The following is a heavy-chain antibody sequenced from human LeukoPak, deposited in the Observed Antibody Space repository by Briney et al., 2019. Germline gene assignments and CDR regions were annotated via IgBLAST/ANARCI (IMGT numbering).Heavy chain of an antibody. Sequence: GGSLRLSCAASGSTFSSYWMHWVRQAPGEGLVWVSRINSDGSSTSYADSVKGRFTISRDNAKNTLYLQMNSLRAEDTAVYYCARRTISSGFDYWGQGTLVTVSS. J-gene: IGHJ4*02. V-gene: IGHV3-74*01. CDR2: INSDGSST. D-gene: IGHD6-19*01. CDR1: GSTFSSYW. CDR3: ARRTISSGFDY.